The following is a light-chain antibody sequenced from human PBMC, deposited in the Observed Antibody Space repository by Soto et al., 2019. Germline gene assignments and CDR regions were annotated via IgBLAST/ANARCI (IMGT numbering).Light chain of an antibody. CDR2: EVS. J-gene: IGLJ1*01. CDR1: SSDVGGYNY. CDR3: SSYAGSNNPPYV. V-gene: IGLV2-8*01. Sequence: QSALTQPTSASGSPGQSVTISCTGTSSDVGGYNYVSWYQQHPGKAPKLMIYEVSKRPSGVPDRFSGSKSGNTASLTVSGLQAQDEADYYCSSYAGSNNPPYVFGTGTKLTVL.